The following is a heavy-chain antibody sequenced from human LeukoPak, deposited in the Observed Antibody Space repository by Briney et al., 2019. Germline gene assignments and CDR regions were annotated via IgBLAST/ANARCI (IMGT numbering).Heavy chain of an antibody. CDR2: IYYSGST. V-gene: IGHV4-59*11. J-gene: IGHJ3*02. D-gene: IGHD3-10*01. Sequence: SETLSLTCTVSGGSISSHYWSWIRQPPGKGLEWIGYIYYSGSTNYNPSLKSRVTISVDTSKNQFSLKLSSVTAADTAVYYCARTPYYYGSGSPRRDAFDIWGQGTMVTVSS. CDR1: GGSISSHY. CDR3: ARTPYYYGSGSPRRDAFDI.